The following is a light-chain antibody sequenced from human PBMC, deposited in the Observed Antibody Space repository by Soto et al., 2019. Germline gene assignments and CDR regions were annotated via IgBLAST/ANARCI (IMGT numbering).Light chain of an antibody. CDR3: QKYNNAPRWT. CDR1: QGIFNY. J-gene: IGKJ1*01. V-gene: IGKV1-27*01. Sequence: DIQMTQSPSSLSASVGDRVTITCRASQGIFNYLAWYQQKPGKVPKLLIYGASTLQSGVPSRFSGSGSGTDFTRTIIILQPEDVATYYCQKYNNAPRWTFGQGTKVEIK. CDR2: GAS.